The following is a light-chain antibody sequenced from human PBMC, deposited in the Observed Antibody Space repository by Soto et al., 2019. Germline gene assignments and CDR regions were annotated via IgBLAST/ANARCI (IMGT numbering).Light chain of an antibody. V-gene: IGLV1-36*01. CDR1: SSNIGNNA. CDR3: ASWDDSLNAYV. Sequence: QSVLTQPPSVSEAPRQRVTISCSGSSSNIGNNAVNWYQQLPGKAPKLLIYYDDLLPSGVSDRFSGSKSGTSASLAISGLQSEDEADYYCASWDDSLNAYVFGPGTKVTV. J-gene: IGLJ1*01. CDR2: YDD.